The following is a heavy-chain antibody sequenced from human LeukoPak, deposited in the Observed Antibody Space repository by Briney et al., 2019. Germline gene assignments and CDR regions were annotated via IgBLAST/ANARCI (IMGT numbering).Heavy chain of an antibody. D-gene: IGHD3-10*01. CDR3: AKNGAELSLWFRESYYFDY. J-gene: IGHJ4*02. CDR1: GFTFSSYA. CDR2: ISGSGRST. V-gene: IGHV3-23*01. Sequence: GGSLRISCAASGFTFSSYAMSWVRQAPGKGLEWVSGISGSGRSTYYADSVKGRFTISRDNSKNTLYLQMNSLRAEDTAVYYCAKNGAELSLWFRESYYFDYWGQGTLVTVSS.